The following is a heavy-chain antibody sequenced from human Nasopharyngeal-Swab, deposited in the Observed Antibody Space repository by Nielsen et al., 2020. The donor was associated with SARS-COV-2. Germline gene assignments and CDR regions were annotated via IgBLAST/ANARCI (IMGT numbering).Heavy chain of an antibody. J-gene: IGHJ4*02. Sequence: GRSLRPSCAASGIHSGGSWMPWVRQLQGNGLGWVSEIDTTGKSTNYADSVRGRSTIFRDNAKNTLYLQRNSLRVDDTALYYCTSLSAPVDYWGQGTLVTVSS. CDR3: TSLSAPVDY. CDR2: IDTTGKST. CDR1: GIHSGGSW. D-gene: IGHD6-6*01. V-gene: IGHV3-74*01.